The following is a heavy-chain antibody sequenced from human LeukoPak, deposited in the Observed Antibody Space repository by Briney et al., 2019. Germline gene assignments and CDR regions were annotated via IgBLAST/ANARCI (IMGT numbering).Heavy chain of an antibody. CDR1: GFTFSSYA. CDR2: ISSNGGST. D-gene: IGHD2-15*01. V-gene: IGHV3-64*01. Sequence: GESLRLSCAASGFTFSSYALHWVRQTPGKGLEYVSAISSNGGSTYYANSVKGRFTISRDNSKNTLYLQMGSLGAEDMAVYYCARVSVVAATLDYWGQGTLVSVSS. J-gene: IGHJ4*02. CDR3: ARVSVVAATLDY.